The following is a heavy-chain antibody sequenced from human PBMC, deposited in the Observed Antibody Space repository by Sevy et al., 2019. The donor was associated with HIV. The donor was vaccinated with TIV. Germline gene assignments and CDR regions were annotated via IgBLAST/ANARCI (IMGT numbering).Heavy chain of an antibody. CDR3: AKGDSSGWHGHFDY. J-gene: IGHJ4*02. Sequence: GGSLRLSCAASGFTFSRCAMNWVRQAPGKGLEWVSDISASGGGTNYADSVKRRFTISRDNSKNTLYLQMNSLRAEDTAVYYCAKGDSSGWHGHFDYWGQGTLVTVSS. D-gene: IGHD6-19*01. CDR1: GFTFSRCA. CDR2: ISASGGGT. V-gene: IGHV3-23*01.